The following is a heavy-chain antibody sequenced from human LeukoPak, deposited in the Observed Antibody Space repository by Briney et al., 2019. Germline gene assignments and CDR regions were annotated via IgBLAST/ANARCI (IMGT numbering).Heavy chain of an antibody. D-gene: IGHD1-1*01. CDR2: INHSGST. Sequence: SETLSLTCAVYGGSFSAYYWSWFRQPPGKGLDWIGEINHSGSTNYNPSLKSRVTISVDTSKNQFSLKSTSVTAADTAVYYCARAIYKSTGTYGYWGQGTLVTVSS. CDR1: GGSFSAYY. J-gene: IGHJ4*02. CDR3: ARAIYKSTGTYGY. V-gene: IGHV4-34*01.